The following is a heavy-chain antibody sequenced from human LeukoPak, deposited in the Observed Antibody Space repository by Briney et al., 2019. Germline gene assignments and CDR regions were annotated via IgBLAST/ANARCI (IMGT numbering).Heavy chain of an antibody. D-gene: IGHD6-19*01. CDR1: GYTFTNHYM. V-gene: IGHV4-38-2*02. Sequence: SCKASGYTFTNHYMHWVRQPPGKALEWIGNIFYSGSTYYSPSLKSRVTISLDTSRNQFSLKLSSVTAADTAVYYCARIAVAGLVPYYYYYMDVWGKGTTVTISS. CDR2: IFYSGST. J-gene: IGHJ6*03. CDR3: ARIAVAGLVPYYYYYMDV.